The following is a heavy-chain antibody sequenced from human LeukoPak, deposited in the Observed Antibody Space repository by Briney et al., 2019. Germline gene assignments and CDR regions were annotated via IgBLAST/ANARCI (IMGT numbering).Heavy chain of an antibody. CDR3: ASYKDYDAFDI. CDR2: IWYDGSNK. J-gene: IGHJ3*02. CDR1: GFTFSSYG. Sequence: GSLRLSCAASGFTFSSYGMHWVRQAPGKGLEWVAVIWYDGSNKYYADSVKGRFTISRDNSKNTLYLQMNSLRAEDTAVYYCASYKDYDAFDIWGQGTMVTVSS. D-gene: IGHD3-10*01. V-gene: IGHV3-33*08.